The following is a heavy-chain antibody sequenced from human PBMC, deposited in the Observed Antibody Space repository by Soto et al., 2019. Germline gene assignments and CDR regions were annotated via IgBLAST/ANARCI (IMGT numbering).Heavy chain of an antibody. CDR2: INPSGGST. J-gene: IGHJ5*02. CDR3: VRESTPTRWFDP. V-gene: IGHV1-46*03. Sequence: GASVKVSCKASGYTFTSYYIHWVRQAPGQGLEWMGVINPSGGSTSYAQNFQGRVTMTRDTSTSTVYMGLSSLRSEDTAVYYCVRESTPTRWFDPWGQGTLVTVSS. D-gene: IGHD2-2*01. CDR1: GYTFTSYY.